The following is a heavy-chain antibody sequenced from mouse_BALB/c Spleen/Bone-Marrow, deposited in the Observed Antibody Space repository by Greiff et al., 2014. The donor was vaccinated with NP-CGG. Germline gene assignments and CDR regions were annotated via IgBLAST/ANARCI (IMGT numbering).Heavy chain of an antibody. D-gene: IGHD2-1*01. CDR1: GYTFTDYV. V-gene: IGHV1-77*01. J-gene: IGHJ4*01. CDR2: IYPGSGST. Sequence: VQLQQSGPELVKPGASVKMSCKASGYTFTDYVITWVKQRTGQGHEWIGEIYPGSGSTYYNEKFKGKATLTADKSSNTAYMQLGSLTSEDSAVYFCARLDGNYRYAMDYWGQGTSVTVSS. CDR3: ARLDGNYRYAMDY.